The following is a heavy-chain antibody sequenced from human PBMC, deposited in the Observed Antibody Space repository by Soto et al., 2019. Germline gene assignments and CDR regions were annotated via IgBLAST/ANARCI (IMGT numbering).Heavy chain of an antibody. D-gene: IGHD3-16*01. Sequence: EVQLLQSGEGLVQPGGSLRLSCAASGFTFSKYAMRWVRQSPGKGLEWISAISAGADIKLSADSVKGRFSISRDNSRKTLYLQMNSLRGEDTAVYYCEGDEEGGRHSGGIEYWGHGNLVTVSS. CDR2: ISAGADIK. CDR1: GFTFSKYA. J-gene: IGHJ4*01. CDR3: EGDEEGGRHSGGIEY. V-gene: IGHV3-23*01.